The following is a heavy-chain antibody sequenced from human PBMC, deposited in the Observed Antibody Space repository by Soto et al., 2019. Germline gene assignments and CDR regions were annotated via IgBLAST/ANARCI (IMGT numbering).Heavy chain of an antibody. J-gene: IGHJ4*02. D-gene: IGHD2-15*01. CDR1: GFTCSDYY. V-gene: IGHV3-11*01. CDR2: ISSRSGSDI. CDR3: AKASYCDY. Sequence: QVHLVESGGGLVKPGGYLRLACAASGFTCSDYYMTWIRQAPGKGLEWVSYISSRSGSDIYYADSVKGRFTISRDNAKNSLYLQMNSLRADDTAVYYCAKASYCDYWGQGTRVTDSS.